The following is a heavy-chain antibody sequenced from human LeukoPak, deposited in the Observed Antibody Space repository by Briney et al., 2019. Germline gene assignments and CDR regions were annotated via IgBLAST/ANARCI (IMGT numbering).Heavy chain of an antibody. CDR1: GGSISYSSYY. D-gene: IGHD2-15*01. J-gene: IGHJ4*02. CDR3: ARDCSGGSCFSGPFEY. V-gene: IGHV4-39*02. Sequence: SETLSLTCTVSGGSISYSSYYWGWIRQPPGKGLGWIGSIYYTGSSYYNPSLKSRVTISVDTSKNQFSLKLRSVTAADTAVYYCARDCSGGSCFSGPFEYWGQGTLVTVSS. CDR2: IYYTGSS.